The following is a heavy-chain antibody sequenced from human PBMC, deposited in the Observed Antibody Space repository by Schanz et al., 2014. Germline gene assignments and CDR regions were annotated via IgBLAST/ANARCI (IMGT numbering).Heavy chain of an antibody. CDR1: GGSVSSSSYY. J-gene: IGHJ4*02. CDR2: IYYSGST. D-gene: IGHD2-2*01. V-gene: IGHV4-61*01. CDR3: ARGRVVPAAPEFDY. Sequence: QVQLQASGPGLVKPSETLSLTCTVSGGSVSSSSYYWGWIRQPPGKGLEWIGYIYYSGSTTYNPSLKSRVTISVDTSKKQFSLNLSSVTAADTAVYYCARGRVVPAAPEFDYWGQGILVTVSS.